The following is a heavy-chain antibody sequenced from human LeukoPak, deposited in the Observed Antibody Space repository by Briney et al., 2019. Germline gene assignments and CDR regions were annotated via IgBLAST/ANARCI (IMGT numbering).Heavy chain of an antibody. Sequence: SETLSLTCTVSGGSVSSGDYYWSWIRQPPGKGPEWIGYIYHTGDTYYNPSLKSRATISVDTAKNQFSLRLSFVTATDAAVYFCAGDQGDYGDYGWFDPWGQGTQVTVSS. V-gene: IGHV4-30-4*01. CDR1: GGSVSSGDYY. J-gene: IGHJ5*02. CDR3: AGDQGDYGDYGWFDP. D-gene: IGHD4-17*01. CDR2: IYHTGDT.